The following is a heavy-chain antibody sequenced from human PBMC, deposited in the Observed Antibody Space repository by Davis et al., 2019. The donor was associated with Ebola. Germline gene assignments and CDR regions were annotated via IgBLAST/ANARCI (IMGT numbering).Heavy chain of an antibody. V-gene: IGHV1-18*01. CDR3: ARPRYCSSTSCWGTFDY. CDR1: GYTFTSYG. J-gene: IGHJ4*02. CDR2: ISAYNGNT. D-gene: IGHD2-2*01. Sequence: ASVKVSCKASGYTFTSYGISWVRQAPGQGLEWMGWISAYNGNTNYAQKLQGRVTMTTDTSTSTAYMELRSLRSDDTAVYYCARPRYCSSTSCWGTFDYWSQGTLVTVSS.